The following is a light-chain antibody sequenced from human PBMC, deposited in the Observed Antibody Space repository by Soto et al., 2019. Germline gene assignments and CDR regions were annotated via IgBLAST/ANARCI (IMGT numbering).Light chain of an antibody. CDR1: SSDVGGYNY. CDR3: QSYDSSLSGMV. J-gene: IGLJ3*02. CDR2: EVT. V-gene: IGLV2-8*01. Sequence: QSALTQPPSASGSPGQSVTISCTGTSSDVGGYNYVSWYQQYPGRAPKLMIYEVTKRPSGVPDRFSGSKSGTSVSLAITGLQAEDEADYHCQSYDSSLSGMVFGGGTKLTVL.